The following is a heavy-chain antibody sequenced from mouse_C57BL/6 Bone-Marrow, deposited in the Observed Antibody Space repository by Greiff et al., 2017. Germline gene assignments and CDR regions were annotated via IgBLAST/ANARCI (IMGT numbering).Heavy chain of an antibody. Sequence: EVQLKESGPELVKPGASVKIPCKASGYTFTDYNMDWVKQSHGKSLEWIGDINPNNGGTIYNQKFKGKATVTVDKSSSTAYMELRSLTSEDTAVYYGARGAVVAHWYFDVWGTGTTVTVSS. V-gene: IGHV1-18*01. CDR1: GYTFTDYN. J-gene: IGHJ1*03. CDR3: ARGAVVAHWYFDV. D-gene: IGHD1-1*01. CDR2: INPNNGGT.